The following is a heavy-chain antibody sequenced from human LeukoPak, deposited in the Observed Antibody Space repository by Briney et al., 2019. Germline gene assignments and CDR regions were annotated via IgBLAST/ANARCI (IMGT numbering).Heavy chain of an antibody. CDR2: IYYSGST. Sequence: SETLSLTCTVSGGSISSYYWGWIRQPPGKGLEWIGSIYYSGSTYYNPSLKSRVTISVDASKNQFSLKLSSVTAADTAVYYCARHYEGIAVAGSDWGQGTLVTVSS. CDR3: ARHYEGIAVAGSD. CDR1: GGSISSYY. D-gene: IGHD6-19*01. J-gene: IGHJ4*02. V-gene: IGHV4-39*01.